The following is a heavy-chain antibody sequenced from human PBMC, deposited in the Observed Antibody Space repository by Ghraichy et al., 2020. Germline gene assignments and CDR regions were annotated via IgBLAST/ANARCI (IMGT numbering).Heavy chain of an antibody. V-gene: IGHV6-1*01. J-gene: IGHJ3*02. CDR3: ARDLGSIRFTSRDAFDI. Sequence: SQTLSLTCAISGDSVSSNSAAWNWIRQSPSRGLEWLGRTYYRSKWYNDYAVSVKSRITINPDTSKNQFSLQLNSVTPEDTAVYYCARDLGSIRFTSRDAFDIWGQGTMVTVSS. D-gene: IGHD1-1*01. CDR1: GDSVSSNSAA. CDR2: TYYRSKWYN.